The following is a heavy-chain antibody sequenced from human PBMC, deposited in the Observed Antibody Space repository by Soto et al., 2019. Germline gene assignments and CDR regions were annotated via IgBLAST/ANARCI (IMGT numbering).Heavy chain of an antibody. Sequence: SETLSLTCAVYGGSFSGYHWSWIRQPPGKGLEWIGEINHSGSTNYNPSLKSRVTISVDTSKNQFSLKLSSVTAADTAVYYCARGDYYDSSGYYRRYAYDIWGKVTMVTVSS. CDR3: ARGDYYDSSGYYRRYAYDI. D-gene: IGHD3-22*01. CDR1: GGSFSGYH. J-gene: IGHJ3*02. CDR2: INHSGST. V-gene: IGHV4-34*01.